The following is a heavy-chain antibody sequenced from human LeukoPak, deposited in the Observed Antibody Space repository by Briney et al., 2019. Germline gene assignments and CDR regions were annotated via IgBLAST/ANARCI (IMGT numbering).Heavy chain of an antibody. CDR3: ARDVTVTIHAGTFDS. CDR1: GFTFSSYS. D-gene: IGHD4-17*01. V-gene: IGHV3-48*04. Sequence: HAGRSLRLSCAASGFTFSSYSMNWVRQAPGKGLEWVSYVSISSSTIYYSDSGKGRFTISRDNATNSMYMQMNSLRAEDTAVYYCARDVTVTIHAGTFDSWGQGTLVTVSS. CDR2: VSISSSTI. J-gene: IGHJ4*02.